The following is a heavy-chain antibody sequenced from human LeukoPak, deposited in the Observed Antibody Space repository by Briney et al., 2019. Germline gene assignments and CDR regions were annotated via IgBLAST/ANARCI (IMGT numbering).Heavy chain of an antibody. J-gene: IGHJ6*03. V-gene: IGHV1-69*06. CDR1: GDRFSSYA. D-gene: IGHD5-18*01. Sequence: SVKVSCKASGDRFSSYAITWVRQAPGQGLEWLGRIIPIFGTANYPQKFQGGVTITADILSSTAYIEMTNLTSDDTAVYFCAKQGAARQDYYMDVWGNGTTVSVS. CDR2: IIPIFGTA. CDR3: AKQGAARQDYYMDV.